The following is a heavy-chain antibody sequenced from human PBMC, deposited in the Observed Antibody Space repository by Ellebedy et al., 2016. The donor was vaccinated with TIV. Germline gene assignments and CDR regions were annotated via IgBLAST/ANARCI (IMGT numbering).Heavy chain of an antibody. CDR2: IHYSGST. Sequence: SETLSLXCTVSGGSISSYYWSWLRQPPGKGLEWIGYIHYSGSTNYNPSLKSRVTISVDTSKNQFSLKLSSVTAADTAVYYCARDVAGSSGLNYYGMDVWGQGTTVTVS. D-gene: IGHD6-19*01. V-gene: IGHV4-59*01. CDR1: GGSISSYY. CDR3: ARDVAGSSGLNYYGMDV. J-gene: IGHJ6*02.